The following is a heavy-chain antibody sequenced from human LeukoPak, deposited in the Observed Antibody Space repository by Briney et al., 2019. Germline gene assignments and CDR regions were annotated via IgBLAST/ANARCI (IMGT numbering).Heavy chain of an antibody. J-gene: IGHJ5*02. CDR3: ARLELQENWFDP. D-gene: IGHD2-15*01. Sequence: SVKVSCKASGGTFSSYAISWVRQAPGQGLEWMGGIIPIFGTANYAQKFQGRVTITADESTSTAYMELSSLKASDTAMYYCARLELQENWFDPWGQGTLVTVSS. CDR1: GGTFSSYA. V-gene: IGHV1-69*13. CDR2: IIPIFGTA.